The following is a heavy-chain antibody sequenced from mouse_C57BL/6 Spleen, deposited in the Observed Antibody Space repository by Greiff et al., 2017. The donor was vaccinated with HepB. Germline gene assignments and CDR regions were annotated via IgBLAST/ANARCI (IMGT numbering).Heavy chain of an antibody. D-gene: IGHD2-4*01. J-gene: IGHJ2*01. Sequence: LVESGAELVRPGTSVKMSCKASGYTFTNYWIGWAKQRPGHGLEWIGDIYPGGGYTNYNEKFKGKATLTADKSSSTAYMQFSSLTSEDSAIYYCARFSYDYDLYYFDYWGQGTTLTVSS. V-gene: IGHV1-63*01. CDR1: GYTFTNYW. CDR3: ARFSYDYDLYYFDY. CDR2: IYPGGGYT.